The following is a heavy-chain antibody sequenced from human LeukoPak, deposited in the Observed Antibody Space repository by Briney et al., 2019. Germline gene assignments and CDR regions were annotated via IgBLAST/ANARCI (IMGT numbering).Heavy chain of an antibody. V-gene: IGHV3-33*01. D-gene: IGHD3-22*01. Sequence: GGSLRLSCAASGFTFSSYGMHWVRQAPGKGLEWVAVIWYDGSNKYYADSVKGRFTISRDNSKNTFYLQMNSLRAEDTAVYYCARNYYDSSGYYYHDYCGQGTLVTVSS. CDR3: ARNYYDSSGYYYHDY. CDR1: GFTFSSYG. J-gene: IGHJ4*02. CDR2: IWYDGSNK.